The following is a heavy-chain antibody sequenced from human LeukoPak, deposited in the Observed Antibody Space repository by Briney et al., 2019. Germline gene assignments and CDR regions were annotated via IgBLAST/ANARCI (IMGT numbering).Heavy chain of an antibody. V-gene: IGHV3-23*01. CDR2: ITATSSST. CDR3: ARDSSGYNKIDY. J-gene: IGHJ4*02. CDR1: GFTFSSYG. Sequence: PGGSLRLSCAASGFTFSSYGMSWVRQAPGKGLEWVSAITATSSSTHDADSVQGRFTISRDNSKNTLYLQMNGLRAEDTAVYYCARDSSGYNKIDYWGQGTLVTVSS. D-gene: IGHD3-22*01.